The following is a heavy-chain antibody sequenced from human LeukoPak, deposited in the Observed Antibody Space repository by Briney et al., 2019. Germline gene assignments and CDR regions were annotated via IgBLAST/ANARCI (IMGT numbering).Heavy chain of an antibody. V-gene: IGHV3-23*01. Sequence: GGSLRLSCAASGFTFSSYAMSWVRQAPGKGLEWVSAVISSGGSTYYADSLKGRFTISRDNSKNTLYLQMNSLRAEDTAVYYCAKGSRKPIVVVPAAIAQGLDYWGQGTLVTVSS. D-gene: IGHD2-2*01. CDR2: VISSGGST. CDR1: GFTFSSYA. CDR3: AKGSRKPIVVVPAAIAQGLDY. J-gene: IGHJ4*02.